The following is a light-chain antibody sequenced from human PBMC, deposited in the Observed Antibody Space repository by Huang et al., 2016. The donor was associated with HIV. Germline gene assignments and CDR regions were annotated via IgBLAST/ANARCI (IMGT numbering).Light chain of an antibody. Sequence: EIVMTQSPATLSVSPGERATLSCRASQSVSSNLAWYQQKPGQAPRLLIYGASTRATGIPARFSGRGSGTECTLTISRLQSEDFAVYYCQQYNNWPPLTFGGGTKVEIK. CDR1: QSVSSN. J-gene: IGKJ4*01. V-gene: IGKV3D-15*01. CDR2: GAS. CDR3: QQYNNWPPLT.